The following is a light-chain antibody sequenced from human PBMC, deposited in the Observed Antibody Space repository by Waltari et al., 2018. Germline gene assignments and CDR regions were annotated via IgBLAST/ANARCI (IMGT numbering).Light chain of an antibody. CDR1: QGINNF. Sequence: DIQMTQSHPSLSASVGDRVTITCQASQGINNFLNWYQQRPGKAPALLIYDASNLETGVPSRFSGSGSGTDFTYTISSVQPEDIATYYCQQHYSLPITFGQGTRLEIK. CDR3: QQHYSLPIT. V-gene: IGKV1-33*01. CDR2: DAS. J-gene: IGKJ5*01.